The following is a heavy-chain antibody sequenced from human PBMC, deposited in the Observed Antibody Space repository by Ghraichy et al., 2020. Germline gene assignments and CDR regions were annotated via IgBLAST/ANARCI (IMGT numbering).Heavy chain of an antibody. CDR1: GYTFSDYF. J-gene: IGHJ4*02. D-gene: IGHD7-27*01. CDR2: IHPKSGAT. CDR3: ARGSQLGTGSGGNDF. Sequence: ASVKVSCKASGYTFSDYFMHWVRLAPGQGLEWMGWIHPKSGATKYAQKFQGRVTMTRDTSSNTAYMELSRLTSDDTAIYYCARGSQLGTGSGGNDFWGQGSLVTVAS. V-gene: IGHV1-2*02.